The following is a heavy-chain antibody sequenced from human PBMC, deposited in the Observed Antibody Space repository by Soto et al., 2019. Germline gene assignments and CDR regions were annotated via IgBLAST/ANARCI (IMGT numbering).Heavy chain of an antibody. Sequence: GESLKLSCKGSGYRFTSYWIRRERQVPGKGLEWMGRIDPSDSYTNYSPSFQGHVTISADKSIRTAYLQWSSLKASDTAMYYCARRGWLLYDYYYDMDVCGPGTTVTVYS. CDR1: GYRFTSYW. V-gene: IGHV5-10-1*01. D-gene: IGHD3-3*01. CDR2: IDPSDSYT. J-gene: IGHJ6*02. CDR3: ARRGWLLYDYYYDMDV.